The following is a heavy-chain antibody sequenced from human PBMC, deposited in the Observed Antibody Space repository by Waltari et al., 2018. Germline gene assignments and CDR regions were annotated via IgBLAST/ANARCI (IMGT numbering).Heavy chain of an antibody. D-gene: IGHD3-16*02. CDR2: IYTSGST. V-gene: IGHV4-4*07. J-gene: IGHJ6*04. CDR1: GGSISSYY. CDR3: ARERLRLGELSLDV. Sequence: QVQLQESGPGLVKPSETLSLTCTVSGGSISSYYWSWIRQPAGKGLEWIGRIYTSGSTNYNPSLKSRVTMSVDTSKNQFSLKLSSVTAADTAVYYCARERLRLGELSLDVWGKGTTVTVSS.